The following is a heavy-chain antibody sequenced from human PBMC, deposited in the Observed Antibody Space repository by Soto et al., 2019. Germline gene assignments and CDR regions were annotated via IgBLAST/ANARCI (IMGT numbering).Heavy chain of an antibody. Sequence: QVQLVQSGAEVKKPGASVKVSCKASGYTFTSYGISWVRQAPGQGLEWMGWISAYNGNTNYAQKLQGRVTMTTDTAAGTADLGLRSLGSDDTAVSSCARDRGSWFAPWGQRTLVTVSS. CDR1: GYTFTSYG. V-gene: IGHV1-18*01. D-gene: IGHD1-26*01. J-gene: IGHJ5*02. CDR2: ISAYNGNT. CDR3: ARDRGSWFAP.